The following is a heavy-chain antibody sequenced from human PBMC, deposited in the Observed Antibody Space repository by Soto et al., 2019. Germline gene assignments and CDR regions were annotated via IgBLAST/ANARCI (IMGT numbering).Heavy chain of an antibody. V-gene: IGHV4-34*01. CDR2: INHSGST. Sequence: NPSETLSLTCAVYGGSFSGYYWSWIRQPPGKGLEWIGEINHSGSTNYNPSLKSRVTISVDTSKNQFSLKLSSVTAAGTAVYYCARGARIVVVPAAIYYFDYWGQGTLVTVSS. CDR1: GGSFSGYY. J-gene: IGHJ4*02. CDR3: ARGARIVVVPAAIYYFDY. D-gene: IGHD2-2*01.